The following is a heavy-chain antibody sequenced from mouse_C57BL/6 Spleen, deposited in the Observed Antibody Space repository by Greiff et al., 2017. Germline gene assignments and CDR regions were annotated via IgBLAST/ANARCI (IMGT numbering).Heavy chain of an antibody. D-gene: IGHD2-3*01. CDR3: ARGGDGYYGYFDV. CDR1: GFTFSDYY. J-gene: IGHJ1*03. Sequence: EVQLVESGGGLVQPGGSLKLSCAASGFTFSDYYMYLVRQTPEKRLEWVAYISNGGGSTYYPDTVKGRFTISRDNAKNTLYLQMSRLKSEDTAMDYCARGGDGYYGYFDVWGTGTTVTVSS. V-gene: IGHV5-12*01. CDR2: ISNGGGST.